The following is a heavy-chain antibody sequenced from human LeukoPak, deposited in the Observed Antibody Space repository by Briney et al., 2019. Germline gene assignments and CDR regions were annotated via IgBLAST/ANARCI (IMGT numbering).Heavy chain of an antibody. CDR3: ARVPNRLWFGELPPYNWFDP. Sequence: ASVKVSCKASGYTFTSYGISWVRQAPGQGLEWMGWISAYNGNTNYAQKLQGRVTMTTDTSTSTAYMELRSLRSDDTAVYYCARVPNRLWFGELPPYNWFDPWGQGTLVTVSS. CDR1: GYTFTSYG. J-gene: IGHJ5*02. CDR2: ISAYNGNT. V-gene: IGHV1-18*01. D-gene: IGHD3-10*01.